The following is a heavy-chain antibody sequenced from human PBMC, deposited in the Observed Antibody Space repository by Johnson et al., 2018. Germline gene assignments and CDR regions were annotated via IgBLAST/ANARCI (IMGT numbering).Heavy chain of an antibody. J-gene: IGHJ6*02. CDR1: GFIFGDFA. CDR2: IRSKTFGGTT. CDR3: TRDAEWWSGGVDV. D-gene: IGHD2-15*01. V-gene: IGHV3-49*05. Sequence: VQLVESGGGLVKPGRSLRLSCTASGFIFGDFAMNWFRQAPGKGLEWVRFIRSKTFGGTTKYAASVKGRFRISRDDSKSIAYLQMNSLKTEDTAVYFCTRDAEWWSGGVDVWGQGTTVTVSS.